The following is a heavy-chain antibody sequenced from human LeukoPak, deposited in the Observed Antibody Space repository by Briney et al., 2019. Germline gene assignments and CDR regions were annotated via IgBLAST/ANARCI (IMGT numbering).Heavy chain of an antibody. CDR1: GFTFSSYG. Sequence: GRSLRLSCAASGFTFSSYGMHWVRQAPGKGLEWVAVISYDGSNKYYADSVKGRFTISRDNSKNTLYLQMNSLRAEDTAVYYCAKDQWLVSYYFDYWGQGTLVTVSS. D-gene: IGHD6-19*01. J-gene: IGHJ4*02. CDR3: AKDQWLVSYYFDY. V-gene: IGHV3-30*18. CDR2: ISYDGSNK.